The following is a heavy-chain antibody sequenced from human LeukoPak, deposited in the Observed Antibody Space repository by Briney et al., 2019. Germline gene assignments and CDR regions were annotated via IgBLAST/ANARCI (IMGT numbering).Heavy chain of an antibody. CDR1: GGSISSSSYY. D-gene: IGHD6-6*01. CDR2: IYYTGST. Sequence: SETLSLTCTVSGGSISSSSYYWGWIRQPPGKGLEWIGSIYYTGSTSYNPSLKSRVTIAVDTSKNQVSLKLSYVNAADTAVYYCARYISSGLDYWGQGTLVTVSS. CDR3: ARYISSGLDY. V-gene: IGHV4-39*07. J-gene: IGHJ4*02.